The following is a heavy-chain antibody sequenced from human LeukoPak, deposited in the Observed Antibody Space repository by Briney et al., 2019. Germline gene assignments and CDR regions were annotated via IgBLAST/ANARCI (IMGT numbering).Heavy chain of an antibody. Sequence: GGSLRLSCAASGFTFSSYSMNWVRQAPGKGLEWVSSISSSSSYIYYADSVKGRFTISRDNAKYSLYLQMNSLRAEDTAVYYCARESASLWFGELSGWFAPWGQGTLVTVSS. CDR1: GFTFSSYS. D-gene: IGHD3-10*01. J-gene: IGHJ5*02. V-gene: IGHV3-21*01. CDR3: ARESASLWFGELSGWFAP. CDR2: ISSSSSYI.